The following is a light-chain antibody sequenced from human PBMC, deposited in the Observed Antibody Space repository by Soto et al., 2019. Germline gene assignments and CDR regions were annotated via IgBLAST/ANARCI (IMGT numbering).Light chain of an antibody. CDR2: EVS. Sequence: QSALTQPPSASGSPGQSVTISCTGTSSDVGGYNYVSWYQHHPGKAPKLMTYEVSKRPSGVPDRFSGSKSGNTASLTVSGLQVEDEADYYCSSYAGSTNLYVFGPGTKVTVL. CDR1: SSDVGGYNY. V-gene: IGLV2-8*01. CDR3: SSYAGSTNLYV. J-gene: IGLJ1*01.